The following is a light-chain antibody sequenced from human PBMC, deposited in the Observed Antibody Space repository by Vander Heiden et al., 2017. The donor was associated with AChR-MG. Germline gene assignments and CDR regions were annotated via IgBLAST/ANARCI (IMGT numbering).Light chain of an antibody. CDR3: QQDKNWPPIT. CDR2: GAS. V-gene: IGKV3-15*01. J-gene: IGKJ5*01. CDR1: QSVSSN. Sequence: EIVMTQSPATLSVSPGERATLSCRASQSVSSNLAWYQQKPGQAPRLLIYGASTRATGIPARFSGSGYGTEFTLTISIRQSEDFAVYYCQQDKNWPPITFGQGTRLEIK.